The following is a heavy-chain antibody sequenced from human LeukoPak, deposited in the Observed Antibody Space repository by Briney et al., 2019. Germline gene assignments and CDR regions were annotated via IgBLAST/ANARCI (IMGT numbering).Heavy chain of an antibody. CDR3: ANLGVPAAIAN. J-gene: IGHJ4*02. D-gene: IGHD2-2*01. CDR2: CYYSGST. Sequence: PSETLSLTCTVSGGSIISSGYFWGGIRQPPGKGLEWIGGCYYSGSTYYNPSLKSRITISVDTSKNQFSLKVFSVTAADTATFYCANLGVPAAIANWGQGTLLTVSS. V-gene: IGHV4-39*01. CDR1: GGSIISSGYF.